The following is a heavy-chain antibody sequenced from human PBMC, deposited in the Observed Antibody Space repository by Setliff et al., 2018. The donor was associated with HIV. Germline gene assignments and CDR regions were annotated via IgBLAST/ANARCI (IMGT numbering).Heavy chain of an antibody. V-gene: IGHV4-39*01. D-gene: IGHD3-22*01. CDR1: GGSISSRSNY. CDR3: AKPYYDISGYYFYYFDY. CDR2: IYYTGTT. J-gene: IGHJ4*02. Sequence: SETLSLTCTVSGGSISSRSNYWGWIRQPPGKGLEWIGTIYYTGTTYYNQSLQSRVTLSVDTSKNQFSLKLSSVTAADTAFYYCAKPYYDISGYYFYYFDYWGQGTLVTVSS.